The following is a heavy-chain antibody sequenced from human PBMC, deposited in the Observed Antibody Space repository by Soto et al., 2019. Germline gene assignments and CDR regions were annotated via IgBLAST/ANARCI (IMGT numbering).Heavy chain of an antibody. D-gene: IGHD3-10*01. CDR3: ARDRGGDLKAFDI. Sequence: EVQLVESGGGLVKPGGSLRLSCAASGFTFSTYSMNWVRQAPGKGLEWVSSISSSSSYIYYADSVKGRFTISRDNAKNSRYLQMNSLRAEGTAVYYCARDRGGDLKAFDIGGQGTMGTVSS. CDR2: ISSSSSYI. J-gene: IGHJ3*02. CDR1: GFTFSTYS. V-gene: IGHV3-21*01.